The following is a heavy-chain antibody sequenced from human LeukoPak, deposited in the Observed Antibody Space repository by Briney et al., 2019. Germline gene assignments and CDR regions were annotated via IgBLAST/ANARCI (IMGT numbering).Heavy chain of an antibody. CDR2: INPNSGGT. Sequence: ASVKVSCKASGYTFTGFYMHWVRQAPGQGLEWMGWINPNSGGTNYAQKFQGRVTMTRDTSISTAYMELSRLRSDDTAVYYCARVGYSGYDSGDYWGQGTLVTVSS. CDR1: GYTFTGFY. CDR3: ARVGYSGYDSGDY. D-gene: IGHD5-12*01. V-gene: IGHV1-2*02. J-gene: IGHJ4*02.